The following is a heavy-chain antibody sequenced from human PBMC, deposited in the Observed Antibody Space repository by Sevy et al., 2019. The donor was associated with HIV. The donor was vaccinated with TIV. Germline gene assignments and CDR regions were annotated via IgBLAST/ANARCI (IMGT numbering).Heavy chain of an antibody. Sequence: SETLSLTCTVSGGSISSGGYNWSWIRQHPGKGLEWIGYIYYSGSTYYNPSLKSRVTISVDTSKNQFSLKLSSVTAADTAVYYCARDRHPDYFDYWGQGTLVTVSS. CDR1: GGSISSGGYN. J-gene: IGHJ4*02. V-gene: IGHV4-31*03. CDR3: ARDRHPDYFDY. CDR2: IYYSGST.